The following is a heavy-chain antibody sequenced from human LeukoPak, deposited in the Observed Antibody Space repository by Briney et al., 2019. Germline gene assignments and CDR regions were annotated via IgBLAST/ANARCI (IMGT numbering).Heavy chain of an antibody. V-gene: IGHV1-2*02. CDR3: ARDSGVIGYAGYNWFDP. J-gene: IGHJ5*02. D-gene: IGHD3-10*01. CDR1: GYMFTAYY. Sequence: GASVKVSCKASGYMFTAYYIHWVRQAPGQGLEWMGWINPNSGGTNYAQKFQGRVTMTRDTSINTAYMELSRLRSDDTAVYYCARDSGVIGYAGYNWFDPWGQGTLVTVSS. CDR2: INPNSGGT.